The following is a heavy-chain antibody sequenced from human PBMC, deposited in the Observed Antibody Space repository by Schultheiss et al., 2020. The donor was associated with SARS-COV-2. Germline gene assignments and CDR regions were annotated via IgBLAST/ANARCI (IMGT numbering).Heavy chain of an antibody. CDR2: IWYDGSNK. V-gene: IGHV3-33*08. Sequence: GGSLRLSCAASGFTFDDYAMHWVRQAPGKGLEWVAVIWYDGSNKYYADSVKGRFTISRDNSKNTLYLQMNSLRAEDTAVYYCTRPAGSRDYYGMDVWGQGTTVTVSS. J-gene: IGHJ6*02. CDR1: GFTFDDYA. D-gene: IGHD1-14*01. CDR3: TRPAGSRDYYGMDV.